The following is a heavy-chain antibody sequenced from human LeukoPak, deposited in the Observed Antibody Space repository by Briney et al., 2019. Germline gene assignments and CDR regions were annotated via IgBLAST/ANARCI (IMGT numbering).Heavy chain of an antibody. J-gene: IGHJ5*02. V-gene: IGHV4-4*07. Sequence: SETLSLTCTVSGGSITYYFWNWIRQPAGKGLEWIGHIYASGSTNYNPSLKSRVTMSVDTSKNQFSLRLTSMTAADTAVYYCARDATYYGSGSYYQGFDPWGQGTLVTVSS. D-gene: IGHD3-10*01. CDR2: IYASGST. CDR1: GGSITYYF. CDR3: ARDATYYGSGSYYQGFDP.